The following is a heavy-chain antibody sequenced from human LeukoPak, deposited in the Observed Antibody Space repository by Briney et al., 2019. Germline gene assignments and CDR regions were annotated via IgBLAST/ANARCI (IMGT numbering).Heavy chain of an antibody. D-gene: IGHD2-15*01. Sequence: GGSLRLSCVASGFTFSSRDWMTWVRQAPGKGLEWVANIKQDGSEKNYVDSVKGRFTISRDNSKNTLYLQMNSLRAEDTAVYYCAKPDDIVVGGFDYWGQGTLVTVSS. CDR3: AKPDDIVVGGFDY. CDR1: GFTFSSRDW. J-gene: IGHJ4*02. V-gene: IGHV3-7*01. CDR2: IKQDGSEK.